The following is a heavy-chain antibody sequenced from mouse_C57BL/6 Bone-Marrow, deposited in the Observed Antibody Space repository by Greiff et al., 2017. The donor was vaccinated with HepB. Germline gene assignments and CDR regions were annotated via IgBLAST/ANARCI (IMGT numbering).Heavy chain of an antibody. CDR1: GFTFSDFY. CDR2: SRTKANDYTT. CDR3: ARDDGYWYFDV. V-gene: IGHV7-1*01. D-gene: IGHD1-1*02. J-gene: IGHJ1*03. Sequence: EVKLVESGGGLVQSGRSLRLSCATSGFTFSDFYMEWVRQAPGRGLEWIPASRTKANDYTTEYCASVKGRFIVSRDTSQSILYLQMNALRAEDTAIYYCARDDGYWYFDVWGTGTTVTVSS.